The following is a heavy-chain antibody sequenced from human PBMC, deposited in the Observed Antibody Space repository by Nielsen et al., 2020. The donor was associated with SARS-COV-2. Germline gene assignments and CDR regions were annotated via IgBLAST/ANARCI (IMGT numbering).Heavy chain of an antibody. CDR2: ISSSSSYI. J-gene: IGHJ4*02. D-gene: IGHD6-19*01. V-gene: IGHV3-21*01. CDR1: GFTFSSYS. CDR3: ARETGYSSGRIDY. Sequence: GGSLRLSCAASGFTFSSYSMNWVRQAPGKGLEWVSSISSSSSYIYYADSVKGRFTISRDNAKNSLYLQMNSLRAEDTAVYYCARETGYSSGRIDYWGQGTLVTVSS.